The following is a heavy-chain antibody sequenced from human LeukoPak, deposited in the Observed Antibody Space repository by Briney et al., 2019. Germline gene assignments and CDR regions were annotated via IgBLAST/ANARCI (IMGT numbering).Heavy chain of an antibody. CDR2: ISGSGGST. CDR3: AKDRTGYSSGWFYPIDY. D-gene: IGHD6-19*01. CDR1: GSTFSSYA. V-gene: IGHV3-23*01. J-gene: IGHJ4*02. Sequence: GGSLRLSCAASGSTFSSYAMSWVRQAPGKGLEWVSAISGSGGSTYYADSVKGRFTISRDNSKNTLYLQMNSLRAEDTAVYYCAKDRTGYSSGWFYPIDYWGQGTLVTVSS.